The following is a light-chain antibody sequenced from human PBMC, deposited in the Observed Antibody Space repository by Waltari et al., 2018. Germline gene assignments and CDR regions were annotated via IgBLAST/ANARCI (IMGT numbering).Light chain of an antibody. J-gene: IGLJ3*02. CDR2: RNN. CDR1: RSNIGSNY. V-gene: IGLV1-47*01. CDR3: AAWDDSLSGRV. Sequence: QSVLTQPPSASGTPGQRVTISCSGSRSNIGSNYVYWYQQVPGTAPKLLIYRNNQRPSGVPDRFSGSKSGTSASLAISGLRSEDEVDYYCAAWDDSLSGRVFGGGTKL.